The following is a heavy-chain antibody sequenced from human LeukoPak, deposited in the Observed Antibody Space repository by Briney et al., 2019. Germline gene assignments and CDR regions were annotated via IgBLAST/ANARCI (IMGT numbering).Heavy chain of an antibody. J-gene: IGHJ6*03. V-gene: IGHV3-11*04. Sequence: GGSLRLPCAASGFTFSDYYMSWIRQAPGKGLEWVSYISSSGSTIYYADSVKGRFTISRDNAKNSLYLQMNSLRAEDTAVYYCARGKGRYFDPKPYYYYMDVWGKGTTVTVSS. CDR1: GFTFSDYY. D-gene: IGHD3-9*01. CDR3: ARGKGRYFDPKPYYYYMDV. CDR2: ISSSGSTI.